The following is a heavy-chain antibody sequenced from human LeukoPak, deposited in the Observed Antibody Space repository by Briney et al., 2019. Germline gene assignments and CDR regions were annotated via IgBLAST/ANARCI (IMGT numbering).Heavy chain of an antibody. CDR1: GFTFSNCV. J-gene: IGHJ4*02. CDR3: VGGGYSGYDLGY. D-gene: IGHD5-12*01. Sequence: GGSLRLSCAASGFTFSNCVMGWVRQAPGKGLEWVSGISGSGDNTNYADSVKGRFTISRDNSKNTMYLQMNSLRAEDTAVYYCVGGGYSGYDLGYWGQGTLVTVSS. CDR2: ISGSGDNT. V-gene: IGHV3-23*01.